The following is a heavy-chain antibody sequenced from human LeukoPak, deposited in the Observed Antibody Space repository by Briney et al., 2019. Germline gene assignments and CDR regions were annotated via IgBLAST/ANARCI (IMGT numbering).Heavy chain of an antibody. D-gene: IGHD6-13*01. CDR3: AREFRAAAGPRYYYYDYYMDV. V-gene: IGHV4-34*01. CDR2: INNSGST. Sequence: SETLSLTCAVYGGSFSGFYWSWIRQPPGKGLEWIGEINNSGSTNYNPSLKSRVTISVDTSKNQVSLKLTSVTAADTAVYYCAREFRAAAGPRYYYYDYYMDVWGKGTTVTVSS. J-gene: IGHJ6*03. CDR1: GGSFSGFY.